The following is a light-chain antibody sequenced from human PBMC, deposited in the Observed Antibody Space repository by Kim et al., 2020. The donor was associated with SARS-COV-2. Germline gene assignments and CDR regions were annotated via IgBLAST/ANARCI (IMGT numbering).Light chain of an antibody. CDR1: QDIANS. J-gene: IGKJ1*01. V-gene: IGKV1-27*01. CDR3: HKYNSAPWT. CDR2: AAS. Sequence: ASVGDRVTITCQASQDIANSLAWYQQKPGKVPQVLIYAASTLQSGVPSRFSGSGSGTEFTLAIGSLQTEDGATYYCHKYNSAPWTFGPGTKVEI.